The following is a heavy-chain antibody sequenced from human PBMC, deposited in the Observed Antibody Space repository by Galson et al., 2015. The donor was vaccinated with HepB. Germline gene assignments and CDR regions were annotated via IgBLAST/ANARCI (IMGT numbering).Heavy chain of an antibody. V-gene: IGHV1-69*13. D-gene: IGHD3-3*01. Sequence: SVKVSCKASGDAFRTNAITWVRQAPGLRLEWMGGIIPVINTTQFAQKFRGRLTIIADESTSTAYMELMNLSAEDTAVYFCARDSGRNFDFWSGYTPNYHYYGLDVWGQGTTVTVSS. CDR3: ARDSGRNFDFWSGYTPNYHYYGLDV. J-gene: IGHJ6*02. CDR1: GDAFRTNA. CDR2: IIPVINTT.